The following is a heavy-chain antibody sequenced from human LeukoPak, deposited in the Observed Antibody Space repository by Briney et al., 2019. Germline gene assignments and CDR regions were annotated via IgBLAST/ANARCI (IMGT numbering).Heavy chain of an antibody. J-gene: IGHJ4*02. CDR2: INAGNGNT. Sequence: ASVKVSCKASGYTFISYAMHWVRQAPGQRLEWMGWINAGNGNTKYSQKFQGRVTITRDTSASTAYMELSSLRSEDTAVYYCARARAIKGYCTNGVCDRLDYWGQGTLVTVSS. V-gene: IGHV1-3*01. D-gene: IGHD2-8*01. CDR3: ARARAIKGYCTNGVCDRLDY. CDR1: GYTFISYA.